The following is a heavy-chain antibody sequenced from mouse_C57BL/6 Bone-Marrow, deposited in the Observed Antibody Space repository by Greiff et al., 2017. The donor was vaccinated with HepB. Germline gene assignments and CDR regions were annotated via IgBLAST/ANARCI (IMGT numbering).Heavy chain of an antibody. D-gene: IGHD2-3*01. CDR1: GYTFTDYY. Sequence: VQLKESGPVLVKPGASVKMSCKASGYTFTDYYMNWVKQSHGKSLEWIGVINPYNGGTSYNQKFKGKATLTVDKSSSTAYMELNSLTSEDSAVYYCARPYGGYYEAYWGQGTLVTVSA. V-gene: IGHV1-19*01. CDR2: INPYNGGT. CDR3: ARPYGGYYEAY. J-gene: IGHJ3*01.